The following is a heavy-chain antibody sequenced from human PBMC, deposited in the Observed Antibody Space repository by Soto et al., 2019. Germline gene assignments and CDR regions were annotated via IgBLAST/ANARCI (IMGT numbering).Heavy chain of an antibody. D-gene: IGHD3-10*01. CDR1: GFTFSSYG. J-gene: IGHJ6*02. CDR2: ISYDGSNK. V-gene: IGHV3-30*03. CDR3: ASMVRGVTYGMDV. Sequence: GGSLRLSCAASGFTFSSYGMHWVRQAPGKGLEWVAVISYDGSNKYYADSVKGRFTISRDNSENTLYLQMNSLRAEDTAVYYCASMVRGVTYGMDVWGQGTTVTVSS.